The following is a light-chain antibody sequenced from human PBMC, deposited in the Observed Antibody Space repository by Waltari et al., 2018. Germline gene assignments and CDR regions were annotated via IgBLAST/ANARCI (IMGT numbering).Light chain of an antibody. V-gene: IGKV1-39*01. CDR3: QQSKEVPFT. CDR1: QTLTTY. CDR2: AAS. J-gene: IGKJ2*01. Sequence: DIQLTQSPSYLSASVGDRVTITCRASQTLTTYLNWYQQRPGTAPKFLIYAASNLETGVPSRFSGGGSGTDFTLTISGLQPYDFATYYCQQSKEVPFTFGQGTKLEIK.